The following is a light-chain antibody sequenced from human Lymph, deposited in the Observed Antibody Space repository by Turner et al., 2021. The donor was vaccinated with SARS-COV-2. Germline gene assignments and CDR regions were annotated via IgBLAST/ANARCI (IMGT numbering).Light chain of an antibody. J-gene: IGLJ2*01. CDR2: QDS. Sequence: SYELTQPPSVSVSPGQTASITCSGDELGDKYACWYQQKPGQSPVLVIDQDSKRPSGIPERFSGSNSGNTATLTISGTQAIDEADYYCQAWDSSTVVFGGGTKLTVL. CDR1: ELGDKY. CDR3: QAWDSSTVV. V-gene: IGLV3-1*01.